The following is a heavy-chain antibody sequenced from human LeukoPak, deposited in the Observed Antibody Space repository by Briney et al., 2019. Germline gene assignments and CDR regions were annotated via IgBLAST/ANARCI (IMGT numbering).Heavy chain of an antibody. CDR2: INHSGST. CDR3: ARIAAAYRRHFDY. V-gene: IGHV4-39*07. CDR1: GGSISSSSYY. J-gene: IGHJ4*02. Sequence: PSETLSLTCTVSGGSISSSSYYWGWIRQPPGKGLEWIGEINHSGSTNYNPSLKSRVTISVDTSKNQFSLKLSSVTAADTAVYYCARIAAAYRRHFDYWGQGTLVTVSS. D-gene: IGHD6-13*01.